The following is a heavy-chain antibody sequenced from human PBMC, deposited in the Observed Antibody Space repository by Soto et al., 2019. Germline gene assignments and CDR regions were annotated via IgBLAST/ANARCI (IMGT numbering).Heavy chain of an antibody. CDR2: ISDSGDTT. J-gene: IGHJ4*02. CDR3: AKDKPGTTSFDY. V-gene: IGHV3-23*01. CDR1: GFTISSYA. D-gene: IGHD1-1*01. Sequence: HPGGSLRLSCAASGFTISSYAMSWVRQAPGKGLEWVSAISDSGDTTHYADSVKGRFTISRDTSKNTLYLQMNTLRAEDTAVYYCAKDKPGTTSFDYWGRGTLVTVSS.